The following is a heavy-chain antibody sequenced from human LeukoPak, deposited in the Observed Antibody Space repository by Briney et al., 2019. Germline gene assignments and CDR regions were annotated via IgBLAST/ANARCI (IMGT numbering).Heavy chain of an antibody. J-gene: IGHJ4*02. D-gene: IGHD5-18*01. CDR2: ISGSGGST. V-gene: IGHV3-23*01. CDR1: GFTFSGSA. Sequence: PGGSLRLSCAASGFTFSGSAMHWVRQASGKGLEWVSAISGSGGSTYYADSVKGRFTISRDNSKNTLYLQMNSLRAEDTAVYYCAREDTAMDYFDYWGQGTLVTVSS. CDR3: AREDTAMDYFDY.